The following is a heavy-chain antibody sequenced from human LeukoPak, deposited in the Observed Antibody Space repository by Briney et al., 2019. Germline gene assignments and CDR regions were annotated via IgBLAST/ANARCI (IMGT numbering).Heavy chain of an antibody. CDR2: FDPEDGET. CDR3: ATENHIAVAGTDAFDI. D-gene: IGHD6-19*01. CDR1: GYTLIELS. Sequence: ASVKVSCKVSGYTLIELSMHWVRQAPGKGLEWMGGFDPEDGETIYAQKFQGRVTMTEDTSTDTAYMELSSLRSEDTAVYYCATENHIAVAGTDAFDIWGQGTMVTVSS. V-gene: IGHV1-24*01. J-gene: IGHJ3*02.